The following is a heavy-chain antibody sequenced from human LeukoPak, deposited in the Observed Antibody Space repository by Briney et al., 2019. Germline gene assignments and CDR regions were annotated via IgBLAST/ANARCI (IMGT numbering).Heavy chain of an antibody. Sequence: ASMKVSCKASGYTFTNFDINWVRQATGQGLEWMGWMNPNTGNAGYAQKFQDRLTITWDASINTAYMDLSSLRSEDTAVYYCARVGYSNSYDYWGQGTLVTVSS. J-gene: IGHJ4*02. V-gene: IGHV1-8*03. CDR2: MNPNTGNA. D-gene: IGHD1-26*01. CDR1: GYTFTNFD. CDR3: ARVGYSNSYDY.